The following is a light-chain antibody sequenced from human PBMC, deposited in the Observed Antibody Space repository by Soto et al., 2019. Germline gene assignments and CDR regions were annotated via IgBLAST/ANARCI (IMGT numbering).Light chain of an antibody. CDR1: SSDVGGYNY. Sequence: QSALTQPASVSGSPGQSITISCTGTSSDVGGYNYVSWYQQHPGKAPKLMIYDVSNRPSGFSNRFSGSKSGNTASLTISGLQAEDEADYYCSSYTSISTPVVFGGGTKLTVL. CDR2: DVS. CDR3: SSYTSISTPVV. V-gene: IGLV2-14*01. J-gene: IGLJ2*01.